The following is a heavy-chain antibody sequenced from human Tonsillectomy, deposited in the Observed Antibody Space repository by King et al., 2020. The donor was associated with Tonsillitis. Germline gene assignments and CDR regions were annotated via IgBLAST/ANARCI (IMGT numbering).Heavy chain of an antibody. CDR2: INSDGSST. CDR3: ARDPDYYDSSGYQTRDNWFDP. D-gene: IGHD3-22*01. CDR1: GFTFSRYW. Sequence: VQLVESGGGLVQPGGSLRLSCAASGFTFSRYWMHWVRQAPGKGLVWVSRINSDGSSTNYADSVKGRFIISRDNAENTLYLQMNSLRAEDTAVYYCARDPDYYDSSGYQTRDNWFDPWGQGTLVTVSS. V-gene: IGHV3-74*01. J-gene: IGHJ5*02.